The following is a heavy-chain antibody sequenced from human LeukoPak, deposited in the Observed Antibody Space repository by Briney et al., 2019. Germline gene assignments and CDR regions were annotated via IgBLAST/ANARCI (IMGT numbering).Heavy chain of an antibody. D-gene: IGHD4-17*01. CDR3: ARGQAVNLDY. CDR1: GGSINSYY. Sequence: SETLSLTCTVSGGSINSYYWSWIRQPPGKGLEWIGYIYYSGSTNYNPSLKSRVTISVDTSKNRFSLKLSSVTAADTAVYYCARGQAVNLDYWGQGTLVTVSS. V-gene: IGHV4-59*01. CDR2: IYYSGST. J-gene: IGHJ4*02.